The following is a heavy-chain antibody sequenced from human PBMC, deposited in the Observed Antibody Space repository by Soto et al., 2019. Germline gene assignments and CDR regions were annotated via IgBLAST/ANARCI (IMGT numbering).Heavy chain of an antibody. D-gene: IGHD2-2*01. J-gene: IGHJ6*02. CDR3: ARESYSTSCPMDV. Sequence: PSETLSLTCTVSGGFISSGGYYWAWIRQHPGKGLEWIGYIYYSGSTYYNPSLKSRVTISVDTSKNQFSLTLSSVTAADTAVYYCARESYSTSCPMDVWGQGTTVTVSS. V-gene: IGHV4-31*03. CDR2: IYYSGST. CDR1: GGFISSGGYY.